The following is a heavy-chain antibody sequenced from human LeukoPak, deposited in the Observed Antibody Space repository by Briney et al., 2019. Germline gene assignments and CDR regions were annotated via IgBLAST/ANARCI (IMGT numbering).Heavy chain of an antibody. CDR3: ARVVTPRYCSTTSCYWKGWFDP. J-gene: IGHJ5*02. Sequence: AASVKVSCKTSGGTLSRYAISWVRQAPGQGLEWMGEIIPIFGTANYAQKFQGRVTITADESTSTAYMELSSLRSGDTAGYYCARVVTPRYCSTTSCYWKGWFDPGGQGTLVTVSS. D-gene: IGHD2-2*01. V-gene: IGHV1-69*13. CDR2: IIPIFGTA. CDR1: GGTLSRYA.